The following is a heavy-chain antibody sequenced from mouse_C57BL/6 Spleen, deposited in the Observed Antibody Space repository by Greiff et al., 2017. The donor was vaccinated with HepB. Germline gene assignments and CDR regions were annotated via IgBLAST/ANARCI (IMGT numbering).Heavy chain of an antibody. V-gene: IGHV1-4*01. CDR3: ARGDDYDAMDY. CDR1: GYTFTSYT. Sequence: LQESGAELARPGASVKMSCKASGYTFTSYTMHWVKQRPGQGLEWIGYINPSSGYTKYNQKFKDKATLTADKSSSTAYMQLSSLTSEDSAVYYCARGDDYDAMDYWGQGTSVTVSS. CDR2: INPSSGYT. J-gene: IGHJ4*01.